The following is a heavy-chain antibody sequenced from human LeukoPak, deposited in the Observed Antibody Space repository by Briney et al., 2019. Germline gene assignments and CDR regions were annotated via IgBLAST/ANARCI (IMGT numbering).Heavy chain of an antibody. J-gene: IGHJ3*02. CDR1: GGTFSSYA. CDR3: ARSIAALNVMWAFDI. CDR2: IIPIFGTA. Sequence: SVKVSCKASGGTFSSYAISWVRQAPGQGLEWMGGIIPIFGTANYAQKFQGRVTITVDESTSTAYMELSSLRSEDTAVYYCARSIAALNVMWAFDIWGQGTMVTVSS. V-gene: IGHV1-69*13. D-gene: IGHD6-6*01.